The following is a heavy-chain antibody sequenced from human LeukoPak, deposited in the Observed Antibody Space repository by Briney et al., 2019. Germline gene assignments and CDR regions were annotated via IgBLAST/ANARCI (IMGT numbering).Heavy chain of an antibody. CDR3: ARGVWRSGSTSWSDAFDI. J-gene: IGHJ3*02. D-gene: IGHD2-2*01. CDR1: GFTFSSYW. Sequence: GGSLRLSCAASGFTFSSYWMHWVRQAPGKGLVWVSRINSDGSSTSYADSVKGRFTISRDNAKNTLYLQMNSLRAEDTAVYYCARGVWRSGSTSWSDAFDIWGQGTMVTVSS. CDR2: INSDGSST. V-gene: IGHV3-74*01.